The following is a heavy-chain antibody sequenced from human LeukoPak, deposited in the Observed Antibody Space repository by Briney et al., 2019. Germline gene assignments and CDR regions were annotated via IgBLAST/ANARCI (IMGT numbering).Heavy chain of an antibody. CDR2: ISVSGGST. CDR3: AKDAKRNYDFWDRFDY. D-gene: IGHD3-3*01. V-gene: IGHV3-23*01. Sequence: GGSLRLSCAASGFTFTTYAMSWVRQAPGKGLEWISAISVSGGSTYYADSVKGRFTISRDNSKNTLYLQMNSLRAEDTALYYCAKDAKRNYDFWDRFDYWGQGTLVTVSS. J-gene: IGHJ4*02. CDR1: GFTFTTYA.